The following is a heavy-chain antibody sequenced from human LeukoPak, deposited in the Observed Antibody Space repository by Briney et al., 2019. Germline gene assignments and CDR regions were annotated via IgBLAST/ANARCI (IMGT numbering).Heavy chain of an antibody. J-gene: IGHJ3*02. CDR1: GFTFSSYS. Sequence: GGSLRLSCAASGFTFSSYSTNWVRQAPGKGLEWVSSISSSSSYIYYADSVKGRFTISRDNAKNSLYLQMNSLRAEDTAVYYCAREREPAATLDAFDIWGQGTMVTVSS. V-gene: IGHV3-21*01. D-gene: IGHD2-2*01. CDR3: AREREPAATLDAFDI. CDR2: ISSSSSYI.